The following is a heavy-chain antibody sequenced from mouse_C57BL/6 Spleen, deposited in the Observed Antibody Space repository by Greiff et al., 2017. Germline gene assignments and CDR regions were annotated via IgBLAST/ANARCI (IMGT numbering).Heavy chain of an antibody. CDR1: GYTFTSYG. D-gene: IGHD2-5*01. Sequence: VQLQESGAELARPGASVKLSCKASGYTFTSYGISWVKQRTGQGLEWIGEIYPRSGNTYYNEKFKGKATLTADKSSSTAYMELRSLTSEDSAVDFCARSDYSNRFADWGQGTLVTVSA. V-gene: IGHV1-81*01. CDR3: ARSDYSNRFAD. CDR2: IYPRSGNT. J-gene: IGHJ3*01.